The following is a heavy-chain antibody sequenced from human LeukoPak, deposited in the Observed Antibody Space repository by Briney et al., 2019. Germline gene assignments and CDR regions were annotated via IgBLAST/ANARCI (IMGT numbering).Heavy chain of an antibody. CDR3: ARDPFIAVAGSSRPDYYYYGMDV. D-gene: IGHD6-19*01. V-gene: IGHV4-59*01. Sequence: PSETLSLTCTVSGGSISPYYWSWIRQPPGKGLEWIGYIYYSGSTNYNPSLKSRVTISVDTSKNQFSLKLSSVTAADTAVYYCARDPFIAVAGSSRPDYYYYGMDVWGQGTTVTVSS. J-gene: IGHJ6*02. CDR2: IYYSGST. CDR1: GGSISPYY.